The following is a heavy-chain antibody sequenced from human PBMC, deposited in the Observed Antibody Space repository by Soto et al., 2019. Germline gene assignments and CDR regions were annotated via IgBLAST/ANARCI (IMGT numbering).Heavy chain of an antibody. V-gene: IGHV4-34*01. D-gene: IGHD3-22*01. CDR2: IDHSGSS. J-gene: IGHJ3*02. CDR3: ARGGWLFSGYTVYAFDI. CDR1: GGSFSVYS. Sequence: SETLSLTCAVYGGSFSVYSWTWIRQPPGKGLEWIAEIDHSGSSNFSPSLKSRVTISIDTSKNQFSLKLSSVTAADTAVYYCARGGWLFSGYTVYAFDIWGQGTMVTVSS.